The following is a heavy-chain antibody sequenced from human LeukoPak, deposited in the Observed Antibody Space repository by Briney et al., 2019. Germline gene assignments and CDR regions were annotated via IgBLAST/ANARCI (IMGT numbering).Heavy chain of an antibody. CDR2: ISSSGSTI. Sequence: PGGSLRLSCAASGFTFSDYYMSWIRQAPGKGLEWVSYISSSGSTIYYADSVKGRFTISRDNAKNSLYLQMNSLRADDTAVYYCAREGFTTVTTATDAFDFWGQGTMVTVSS. CDR1: GFTFSDYY. D-gene: IGHD4-17*01. V-gene: IGHV3-11*01. J-gene: IGHJ3*01. CDR3: AREGFTTVTTATDAFDF.